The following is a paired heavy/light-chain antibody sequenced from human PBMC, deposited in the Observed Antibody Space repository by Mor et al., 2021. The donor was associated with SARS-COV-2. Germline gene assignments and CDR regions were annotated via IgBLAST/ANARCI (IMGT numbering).Heavy chain of an antibody. Sequence: QLQLQESGSGLVKPSQTLSLTCAVSGGSISSGGYSWSWIRQPPGQGLEWIGYIYHSGSTYYTPSLKSRVTISVDKSKNQFSLKLSSVTAADTAVYYCARSPSPTSYCSGGSCYRDAFDIWGQGTMVTVSS. V-gene: IGHV4-30-2*01. CDR2: IYHSGST. CDR1: GGSISSGGYS. CDR3: ARSPSPTSYCSGGSCYRDAFDI. J-gene: IGHJ3*02. D-gene: IGHD2-15*01.
Light chain of an antibody. V-gene: IGLV1-40*01. CDR1: SSNIGAVYD. Sequence: QSVLTQPPSVSGAPGQRVTISCTGSSSNIGAVYDVHWYQQLPGTAPKLLIYGNTNRPSGVPDRFSGSKSGTSASLAITGLQAEDEADYYCQSYDSSLSALVFGGGTKLTVL. J-gene: IGLJ3*02. CDR2: GNT. CDR3: QSYDSSLSALV.